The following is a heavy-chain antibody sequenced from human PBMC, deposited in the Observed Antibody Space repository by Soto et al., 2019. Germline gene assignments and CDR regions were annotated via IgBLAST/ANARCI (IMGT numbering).Heavy chain of an antibody. CDR1: GFNFNSYT. J-gene: IGHJ4*02. Sequence: GSLRLSCAASGFNFNSYTINWVRQAPGKGLEWVSLISATGGGTYYADSVKGRFTISRDNSHNTLYLQVHSLTAEDTAVYYCAKDRRAGGNSAFYFDFWGQGAQVTVSS. CDR3: AKDRRAGGNSAFYFDF. D-gene: IGHD3-16*01. CDR2: ISATGGGT. V-gene: IGHV3-23*01.